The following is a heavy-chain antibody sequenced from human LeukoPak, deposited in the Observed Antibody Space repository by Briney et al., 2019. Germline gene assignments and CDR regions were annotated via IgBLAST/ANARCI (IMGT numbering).Heavy chain of an antibody. J-gene: IGHJ4*02. Sequence: AGGSLRLSCAASRFTFSTYTMNWVRQAPGKGLEWVSSISSSSSYIYYADSVKGRFAISRDNAKNSLYLQMNTLRAEDTAVYYCAGDRTTVTTFDYWGQGTLVTVSS. CDR3: AGDRTTVTTFDY. D-gene: IGHD4-17*01. V-gene: IGHV3-21*01. CDR1: RFTFSTYT. CDR2: ISSSSSYI.